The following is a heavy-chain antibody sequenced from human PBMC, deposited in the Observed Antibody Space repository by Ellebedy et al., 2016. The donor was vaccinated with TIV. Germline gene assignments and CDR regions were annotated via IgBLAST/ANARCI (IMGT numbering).Heavy chain of an antibody. CDR2: ISSSSNYI. Sequence: GESLKISCAASGFTFSSYSMNWVRQAPGKGLEWVSSISSSSNYIYYADSVKGRFTISRDNSKNSLYLQMSSLRAEDTAVFYCARDPGIAAAGLFFDYWGQGALVTVSS. CDR1: GFTFSSYS. CDR3: ARDPGIAAAGLFFDY. V-gene: IGHV3-21*01. D-gene: IGHD6-13*01. J-gene: IGHJ4*02.